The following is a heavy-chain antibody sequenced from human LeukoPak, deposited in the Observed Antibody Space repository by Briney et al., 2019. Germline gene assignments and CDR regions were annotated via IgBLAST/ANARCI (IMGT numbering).Heavy chain of an antibody. Sequence: GGSLRLSCAASGFTFSNYDMNWVRQAPGKGLEWVSVISGSGGATYYADSVKGRFTISRDNSKNTLYLQMNSLRAEDTAVYYCAKYYGDDPDYYYYMDVWGKGTTVTISS. CDR1: GFTFSNYD. D-gene: IGHD4-17*01. CDR3: AKYYGDDPDYYYYMDV. CDR2: ISGSGGAT. J-gene: IGHJ6*03. V-gene: IGHV3-23*01.